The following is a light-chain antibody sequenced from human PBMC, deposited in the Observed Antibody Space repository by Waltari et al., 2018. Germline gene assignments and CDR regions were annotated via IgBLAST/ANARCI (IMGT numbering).Light chain of an antibody. V-gene: IGKV3-20*01. CDR3: QHYVSLPVM. J-gene: IGKJ1*01. CDR2: GAS. CDR1: QSVSRA. Sequence: EIVLTQSPGTLSLSPGERATLSCRASQSVSRALAWYQQNPGQAPRLLIYGASNRATGIPDSFSGSGSGTDFSLIISRREPEDFAVYYCQHYVSLPVMFGQGTKVEIK.